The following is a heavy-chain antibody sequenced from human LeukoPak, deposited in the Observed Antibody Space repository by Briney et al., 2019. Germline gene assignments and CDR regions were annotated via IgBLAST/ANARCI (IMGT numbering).Heavy chain of an antibody. D-gene: IGHD3-10*01. CDR3: ARDLRFGELSFLPFDY. Sequence: GGSLRLSCAASGFTFSGSALHWVRQASGKGLEWVGRIRSTANGYATAYAASVKGRFTISRDDSKNTAYLQMDSLKTEDTAVYYCARDLRFGELSFLPFDYWGQGTLVTVSS. J-gene: IGHJ4*02. CDR1: GFTFSGSA. CDR2: IRSTANGYAT. V-gene: IGHV3-73*01.